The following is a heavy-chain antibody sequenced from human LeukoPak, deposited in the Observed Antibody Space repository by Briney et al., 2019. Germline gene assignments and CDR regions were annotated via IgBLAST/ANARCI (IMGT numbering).Heavy chain of an antibody. CDR3: TTDPVIGYDSSGYWRAFDI. Sequence: GGSLRLSCAASGFTFSSYGMHWVRQAPGKGLEWVAFIRYDGSNKYYADSVKGRFTISRDNSKNTLYLQMNSLKAEDTAVYYCTTDPVIGYDSSGYWRAFDIWGQGTMVTVSS. V-gene: IGHV3-30*02. CDR1: GFTFSSYG. CDR2: IRYDGSNK. D-gene: IGHD3-22*01. J-gene: IGHJ3*02.